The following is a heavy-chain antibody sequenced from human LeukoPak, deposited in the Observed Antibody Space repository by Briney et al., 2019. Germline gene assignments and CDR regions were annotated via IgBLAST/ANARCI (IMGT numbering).Heavy chain of an antibody. CDR3: ASDPRDGGQNV. CDR2: ISPSGDIT. D-gene: IGHD5-24*01. CDR1: GFIFRSHG. Sequence: GGSLRLSCAASGFIFRSHGMNWVRQAPGKGLEWVSGISPSGDITYYADSVKGRFTISRDKSKNTQYLQMNSLRPEDSAVYYCASDPRDGGQNVWGKGTTVTVSS. V-gene: IGHV3-23*01. J-gene: IGHJ6*04.